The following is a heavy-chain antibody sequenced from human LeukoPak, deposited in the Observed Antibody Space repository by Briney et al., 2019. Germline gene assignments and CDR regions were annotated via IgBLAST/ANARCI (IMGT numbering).Heavy chain of an antibody. CDR3: AKGGASVTDAPHGDVVTTTLDGFDI. Sequence: GALRLSCAASGFAFSTFPMSWVRQGPGKGLEWVSAVSGSGGHTFYLDSAKGRVTISRDNSKKTLYLQMNSLRVDDTAVYYCAKGGASVTDAPHGDVVTTTLDGFDIWGQGTMVTVSS. V-gene: IGHV3-23*01. D-gene: IGHD4-17*01. J-gene: IGHJ3*02. CDR2: VSGSGGHT. CDR1: GFAFSTFP.